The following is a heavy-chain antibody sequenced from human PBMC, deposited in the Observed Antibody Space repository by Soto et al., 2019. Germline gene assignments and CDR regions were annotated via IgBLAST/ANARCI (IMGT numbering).Heavy chain of an antibody. Sequence: PSETLSLTCAVYGGSFSGYYWSWIRQPPGKGLEWIGEINHSGSTNYNPSLKSRVTISVDTSKNQFSLKLSSVTAADTAVYYCARFPGIAAAGPFDYWGQGTLVTVSS. CDR3: ARFPGIAAAGPFDY. J-gene: IGHJ4*02. CDR1: GGSFSGYY. D-gene: IGHD6-13*01. CDR2: INHSGST. V-gene: IGHV4-34*01.